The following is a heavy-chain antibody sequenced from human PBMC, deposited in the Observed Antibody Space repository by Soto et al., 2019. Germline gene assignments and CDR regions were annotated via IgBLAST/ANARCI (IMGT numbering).Heavy chain of an antibody. V-gene: IGHV4-39*01. CDR1: GGSISSSSYY. Sequence: QLQLQESGPGLVKPSETLSLTCTVSGGSISSSSYYWGWIRQPPGKGLEWIGSIYYSGSTYYNPYRKSRVTISVDTSKNQFSLKLSSVTAADTAVYYCARTGTSDDYWGQGTLVTVSS. CDR3: ARTGTSDDY. J-gene: IGHJ4*02. CDR2: IYYSGST.